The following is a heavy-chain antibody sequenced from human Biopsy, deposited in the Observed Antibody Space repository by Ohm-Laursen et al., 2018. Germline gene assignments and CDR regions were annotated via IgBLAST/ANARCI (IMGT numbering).Heavy chain of an antibody. Sequence: ASVKVSCKVSGYTFTDYDIIWARQATGQGPEWMGWMNPKSGKTGYEQKFRGRVTMTSDTSISTAYMELNSLGSEDTAVYYCARAGVGSDGTDSYYYGMDVWGPGTTVTVSS. CDR2: MNPKSGKT. CDR3: ARAGVGSDGTDSYYYGMDV. J-gene: IGHJ6*02. D-gene: IGHD5-24*01. V-gene: IGHV1-8*01. CDR1: GYTFTDYD.